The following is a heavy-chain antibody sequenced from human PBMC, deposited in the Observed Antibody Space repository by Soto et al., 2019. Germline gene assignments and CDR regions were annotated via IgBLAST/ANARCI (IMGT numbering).Heavy chain of an antibody. D-gene: IGHD3-3*01. J-gene: IGHJ5*02. V-gene: IGHV1-8*01. CDR3: ARGVPYDFWSGRKRFDP. CDR2: MNPNSGNT. CDR1: GYTFTSYD. Sequence: ASVKVSCKASGYTFTSYDINWVRQATGQGLEWMGWMNPNSGNTGYAQKFQGRVTMTRNTSISTAYMELSSLRSEDTAVYYCARGVPYDFWSGRKRFDPWGQGTLVTVSS.